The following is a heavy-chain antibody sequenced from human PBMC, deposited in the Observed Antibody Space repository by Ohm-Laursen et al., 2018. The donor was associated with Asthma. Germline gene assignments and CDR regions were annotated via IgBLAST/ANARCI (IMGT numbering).Heavy chain of an antibody. V-gene: IGHV3-7*01. J-gene: IGHJ4*02. D-gene: IGHD2-15*01. CDR1: GLTFSAYW. Sequence: RLSCAASGLTFSAYWWGWVRQAPGKGLEWVAMIKEHGSDTYYLDSVKGRFTISRDNAKNSVSLQMNSLRGEDTAVYYCVRRSGDNWGQGTLVTVSS. CDR3: VRRSGDN. CDR2: IKEHGSDT.